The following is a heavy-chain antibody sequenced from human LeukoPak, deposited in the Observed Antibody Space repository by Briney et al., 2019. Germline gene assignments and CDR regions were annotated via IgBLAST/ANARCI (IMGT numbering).Heavy chain of an antibody. D-gene: IGHD3-22*01. CDR2: INSDGSST. CDR1: GFTFSSYG. CDR3: ARAQYYDSTTAGGMDV. J-gene: IGHJ6*02. V-gene: IGHV3-74*01. Sequence: GGSLRLPCAASGFTFSSYGMHWVRQAPGKGLVWVSRINSDGSSTNYADSVKGRFTISRDNAKNTLYLQMNSLRTEDTAVYYCARAQYYDSTTAGGMDVWGQGTTVTVSS.